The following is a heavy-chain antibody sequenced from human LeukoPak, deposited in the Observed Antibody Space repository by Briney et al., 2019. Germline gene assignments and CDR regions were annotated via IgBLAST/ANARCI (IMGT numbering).Heavy chain of an antibody. J-gene: IGHJ6*03. D-gene: IGHD3-10*01. Sequence: VKVSCKASGGTFSNYAISWVRQAPGQGLEWMGGIIPIFGTANYAQKFQGRVTITADKSTSTAYMELSSLRSEDTAVYYCARDRRDRGVPYMDVWGKGTTVTVSS. V-gene: IGHV1-69*06. CDR1: GGTFSNYA. CDR2: IIPIFGTA. CDR3: ARDRRDRGVPYMDV.